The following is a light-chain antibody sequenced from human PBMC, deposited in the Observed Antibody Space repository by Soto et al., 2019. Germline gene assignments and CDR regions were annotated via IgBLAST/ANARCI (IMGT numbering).Light chain of an antibody. J-gene: IGKJ1*01. CDR1: QSVSSN. CDR3: LQYNNWPRWT. CDR2: GAS. V-gene: IGKV3-15*01. Sequence: EIVMTQSPATLSVSPGERATLSCRASQSVSSNLAWYQQKPGQAPRLLIYGASTRATGIPARFSGSGSGTEFTLTISSLQSEDFAVYYCLQYNNWPRWTFGQGTKVEIK.